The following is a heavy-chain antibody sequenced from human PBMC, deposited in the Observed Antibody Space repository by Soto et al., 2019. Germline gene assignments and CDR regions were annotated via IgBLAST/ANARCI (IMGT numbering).Heavy chain of an antibody. Sequence: QVQLVQSGAEVKKPGASVKVSCKASGYTFTSYAMHWVRQAPGQTLEWMGWINAGNGNTKYSQKFQGRVTISRETSANTAYMELSSLRSEDTAVYYCARAYDFWSGYQVCYYMAVWGKGATVTDSS. J-gene: IGHJ6*03. CDR3: ARAYDFWSGYQVCYYMAV. D-gene: IGHD3-3*01. CDR2: INAGNGNT. CDR1: GYTFTSYA. V-gene: IGHV1-3*01.